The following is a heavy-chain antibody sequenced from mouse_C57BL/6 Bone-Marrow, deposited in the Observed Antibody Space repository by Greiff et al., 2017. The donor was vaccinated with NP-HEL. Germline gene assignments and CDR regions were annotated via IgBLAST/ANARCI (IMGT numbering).Heavy chain of an antibody. CDR1: GYTFTSYG. V-gene: IGHV1-81*01. Sequence: QVQLKQSGAELARPGASVKLSCKASGYTFTSYGISWVKQRTGQGLEWIGEIYPRSGNTYYNEKFKGKATLTADKSSSTAYMELRSLTSEDSAVYFCARGGYYGNYWFAYWGQGTLVTVSA. J-gene: IGHJ3*01. D-gene: IGHD2-1*01. CDR2: IYPRSGNT. CDR3: ARGGYYGNYWFAY.